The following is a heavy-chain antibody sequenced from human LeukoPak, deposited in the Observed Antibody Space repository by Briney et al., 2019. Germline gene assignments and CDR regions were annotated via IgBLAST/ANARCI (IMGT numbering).Heavy chain of an antibody. CDR3: ARLYYDFWSGYLSEDYYYMDV. V-gene: IGHV1-8*01. D-gene: IGHD3-3*01. CDR1: GYTFTSYD. CDR2: MNPNSGNT. J-gene: IGHJ6*03. Sequence: EASVKVSCKASGYTFTSYDINWVRQATGQGLEWMGWMNPNSGNTGYAQKFQGRVTKTRNTSISTAYMELSSLRSEDTAVYYCARLYYDFWSGYLSEDYYYMDVWGKGTTVTVSS.